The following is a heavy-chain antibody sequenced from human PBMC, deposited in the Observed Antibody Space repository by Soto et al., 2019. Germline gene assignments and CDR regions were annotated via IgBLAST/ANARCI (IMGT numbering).Heavy chain of an antibody. CDR2: IYYSGST. CDR3: AARGYSYGLYFDY. CDR1: GGSISSGDYY. Sequence: SETLSLTCTVSGGSISSGDYYWSWIRQPPGKGLEWIGYIYYSGSTYYNPSLKSRVTISVDTSKNQFSLKLSSVTAADTAVYYCAARGYSYGLYFDYWGQGTLVTVS. V-gene: IGHV4-30-4*01. J-gene: IGHJ4*02. D-gene: IGHD5-18*01.